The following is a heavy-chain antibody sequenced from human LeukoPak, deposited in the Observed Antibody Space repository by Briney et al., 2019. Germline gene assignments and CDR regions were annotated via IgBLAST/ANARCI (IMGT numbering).Heavy chain of an antibody. V-gene: IGHV3-30-3*01. D-gene: IGHD1-26*01. CDR1: GFTFSSYA. Sequence: SGRSLRLSCAASGFTFSSYAMHWVRQAPGKGLEWVAVISYDGSNKYYADSVKGRFTISRDNAKNSLYLQMNSLRAEDTAVYYCARVVGSQPLDYWGQGTLVTVSS. CDR3: ARVVGSQPLDY. CDR2: ISYDGSNK. J-gene: IGHJ4*02.